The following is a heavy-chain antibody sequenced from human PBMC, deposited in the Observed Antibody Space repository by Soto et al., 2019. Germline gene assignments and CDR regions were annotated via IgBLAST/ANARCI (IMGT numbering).Heavy chain of an antibody. J-gene: IGHJ3*02. D-gene: IGHD3-16*01. CDR2: LYTEGTT. Sequence: GGSLRLSCVASGLTVSHNYMAWVRQAPEMGLEWVSILYTEGTTYYADSVKGRFTISRDSSKKLLYLQMNSLRAEDTAVYYCAKDTKGGATVGAFDIWGQGTMVTVSS. CDR3: AKDTKGGATVGAFDI. V-gene: IGHV3-53*01. CDR1: GLTVSHNY.